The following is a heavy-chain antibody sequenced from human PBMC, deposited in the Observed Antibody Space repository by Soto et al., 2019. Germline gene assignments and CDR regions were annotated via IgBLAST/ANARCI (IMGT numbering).Heavy chain of an antibody. CDR2: SRDKGNSYST. CDR1: GFTFSDYY. D-gene: IGHD1-7*01. J-gene: IGHJ4*02. V-gene: IGHV3-72*01. Sequence: EVQLVESGGGLVQPGGSLRLSCAGSGFTFSDYYIDWVRQAPGKGLEWVGRSRDKGNSYSTDYAASVKGRFTISRDASKNSLFLQMNSLKPEDTALYYCTRSITGTTSSDYWGQGTLVTVSS. CDR3: TRSITGTTSSDY.